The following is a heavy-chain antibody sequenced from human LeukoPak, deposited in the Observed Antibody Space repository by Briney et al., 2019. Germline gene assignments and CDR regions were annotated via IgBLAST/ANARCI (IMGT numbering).Heavy chain of an antibody. CDR3: TRPGIAAAGDY. Sequence: GGSLRLSCAASGFTFSGSAMHWVRQASGKGLEWVGRIRSKANSYATAYAASVRGRFTISRDDSKNTAYLQMNSLKTEDTAVYYCTRPGIAAAGDYWGQGTLVTVSS. V-gene: IGHV3-73*01. J-gene: IGHJ4*02. CDR2: IRSKANSYAT. CDR1: GFTFSGSA. D-gene: IGHD6-13*01.